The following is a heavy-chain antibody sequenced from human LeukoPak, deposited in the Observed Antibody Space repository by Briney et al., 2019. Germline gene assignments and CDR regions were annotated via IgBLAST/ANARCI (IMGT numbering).Heavy chain of an antibody. V-gene: IGHV6-1*01. CDR3: ARRLTQYDCFDP. CDR1: GDSVSSNGVT. Sequence: SQTLSLTCAISGDSVSSNGVTWNWIRQSPSRGLEWLGRTYYRSTWYNDYAVSVRGRITVNPDTSKNQFSLHLNSVTPEDTAVYYCARRLTQYDCFDPWGQGILVTISS. D-gene: IGHD2-2*01. CDR2: TYYRSTWYN. J-gene: IGHJ5*02.